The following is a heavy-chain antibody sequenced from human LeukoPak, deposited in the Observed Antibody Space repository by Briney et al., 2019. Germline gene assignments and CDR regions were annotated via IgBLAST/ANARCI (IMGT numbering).Heavy chain of an antibody. CDR2: ISAYNGNT. CDR1: GYTFTTYA. V-gene: IGHV1-18*01. J-gene: IGHJ5*02. CDR3: ARDPRRGGLANWFDP. D-gene: IGHD6-19*01. Sequence: GASVKVSCMASGYTFTTYAMNWVRQAPGQGLEWMGWISAYNGNTNYAQKLQGRVTMTTDTSTSTAYMELRSLRSDDTAVYYCARDPRRGGLANWFDPWGQGTLVTVSS.